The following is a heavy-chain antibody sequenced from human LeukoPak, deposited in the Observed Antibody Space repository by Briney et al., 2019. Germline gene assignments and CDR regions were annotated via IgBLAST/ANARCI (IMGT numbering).Heavy chain of an antibody. Sequence: PSETLSLTCAVYGGSFSGYYLSWIRQPSGKGLEWIGEINHSGSTNYNPSLKSRVTISVDTSKNQFSLKLSSVTAADTAVYYSARGYSSSSYNWFDPWGQGTLVTVSS. J-gene: IGHJ5*02. CDR3: ARGYSSSSYNWFDP. V-gene: IGHV4-34*01. CDR2: INHSGST. CDR1: GGSFSGYY. D-gene: IGHD6-6*01.